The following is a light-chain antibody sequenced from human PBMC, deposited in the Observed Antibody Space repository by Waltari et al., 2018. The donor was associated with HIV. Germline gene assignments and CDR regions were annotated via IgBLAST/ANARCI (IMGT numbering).Light chain of an antibody. V-gene: IGLV1-44*01. Sequence: QSVLTQPPSASGTPGQRVTISCSGSSSTIGSNTVNWYQQLPGTAPKLRIYSNNQRPSGVPDRFSGSKSGTSASLAISGLQSEDEADYYCAAWDDSLNEVFGGGTKLTVL. CDR3: AAWDDSLNEV. J-gene: IGLJ2*01. CDR1: SSTIGSNT. CDR2: SNN.